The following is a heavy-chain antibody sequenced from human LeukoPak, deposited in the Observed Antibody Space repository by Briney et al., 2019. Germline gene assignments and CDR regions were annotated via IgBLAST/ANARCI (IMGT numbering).Heavy chain of an antibody. J-gene: IGHJ3*02. CDR2: IYHSGST. CDR1: GYSISSGYY. D-gene: IGHD3-10*01. V-gene: IGHV4-38-2*02. Sequence: SETLSLTCAVSGYSISSGYYWGWIRQPPGKGLEWIGSIYHSGSTYYNPSLKSRVTISVDTSKNQFSLKLSSVTAADTAVYYCARDIGTYGSGSYYSDAFDIWGQGTMVTVSS. CDR3: ARDIGTYGSGSYYSDAFDI.